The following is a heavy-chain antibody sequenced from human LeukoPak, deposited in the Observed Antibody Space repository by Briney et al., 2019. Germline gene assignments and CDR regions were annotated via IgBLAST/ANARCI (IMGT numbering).Heavy chain of an antibody. Sequence: GGSLRLSCAASGFTFSDYYMSWIRQAPGKGLEWVSYISSSGSTIYYADSVKGRFTISRDNAKNSLYLQMNSLRAEDTAVYYCARALYYYDSSGYYLGYWGQGTLVTVSS. J-gene: IGHJ4*02. CDR2: ISSSGSTI. CDR3: ARALYYYDSSGYYLGY. CDR1: GFTFSDYY. D-gene: IGHD3-22*01. V-gene: IGHV3-11*01.